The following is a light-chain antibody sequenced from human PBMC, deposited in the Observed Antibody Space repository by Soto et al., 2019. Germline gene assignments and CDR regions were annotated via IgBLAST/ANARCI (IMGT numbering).Light chain of an antibody. V-gene: IGLV2-14*01. CDR3: SSYAGSSSYV. Sequence: QSALTQPASVSGSPGQSITISCTGTRSDVGGDNYVSWYQQHPGKAPKLIIYDVTDRPSGISNRFSGSKSGNTASLTISGLQPEDEADYYCSSYAGSSSYVFGTGTKLTVL. J-gene: IGLJ1*01. CDR2: DVT. CDR1: RSDVGGDNY.